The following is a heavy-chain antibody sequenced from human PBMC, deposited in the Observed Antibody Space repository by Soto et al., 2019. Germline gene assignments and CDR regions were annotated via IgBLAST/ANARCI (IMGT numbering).Heavy chain of an antibody. CDR2: IKQDGSEK. J-gene: IGHJ3*01. V-gene: IGHV3-7*01. Sequence: EVQLVESGGGLVQPGWSLRLSCAASGVTFSSYWMSWVRQAPGKGLEWVANIKQDGSEKYDVDSVKGRFTISRDNAKNALYLQMKRRRGADTAVYYCARDGPTYCSGGSCQGESGAFDLWGRGTMVTVSS. D-gene: IGHD2-15*01. CDR1: GVTFSSYW. CDR3: ARDGPTYCSGGSCQGESGAFDL.